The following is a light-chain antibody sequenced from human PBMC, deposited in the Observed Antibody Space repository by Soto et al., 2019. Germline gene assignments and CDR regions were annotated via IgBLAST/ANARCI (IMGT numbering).Light chain of an antibody. J-gene: IGKJ5*01. V-gene: IGKV3-11*01. CDR3: QQRKNWQVT. CDR1: QSVGSY. CDR2: DAS. Sequence: EIVLTQSPVTLSLPPGERATLSCRASQSVGSYLAWYQQKPGQAPRLLIYDASNRATGIPARFSGSGSGIDFTLTISSLEPEDFAVYYCQQRKNWQVTFGQGTRLEIK.